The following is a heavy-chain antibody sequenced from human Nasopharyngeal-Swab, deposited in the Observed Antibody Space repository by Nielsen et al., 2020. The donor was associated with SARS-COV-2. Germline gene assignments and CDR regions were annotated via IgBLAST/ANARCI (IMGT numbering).Heavy chain of an antibody. V-gene: IGHV3-64*02. Sequence: IRQPPGEGLEYLSAVSGDGVTTHYADSLKGRFTISRDNSKNTVYLQLGSLTAEDMAVYFCARGTPGIPGVDYWGQGTLVTVSS. CDR3: ARGTPGIPGVDY. CDR2: VSGDGVTT. J-gene: IGHJ4*02. D-gene: IGHD2-8*02.